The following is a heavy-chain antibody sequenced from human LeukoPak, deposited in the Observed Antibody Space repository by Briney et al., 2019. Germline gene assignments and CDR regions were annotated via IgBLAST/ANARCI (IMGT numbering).Heavy chain of an antibody. CDR2: MNPNSGGT. Sequence: ASVKVSCKASGYTLTAYYMHWVRQAPGQGLEWMGWMNPNSGGTKYAQKFQGRVTMTRDTSISTAYMELSRLRSDDTAMYYCARDKLRLGELSLYDQWGQETLVTVFS. CDR1: GYTLTAYY. V-gene: IGHV1-2*02. CDR3: ARDKLRLGELSLYDQ. D-gene: IGHD3-16*02. J-gene: IGHJ5*02.